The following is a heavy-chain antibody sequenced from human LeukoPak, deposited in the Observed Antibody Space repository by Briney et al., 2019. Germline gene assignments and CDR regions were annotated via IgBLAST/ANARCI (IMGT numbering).Heavy chain of an antibody. J-gene: IGHJ4*02. CDR2: IKSKTDGGTT. V-gene: IGHV3-15*01. D-gene: IGHD6-13*01. Sequence: GGSLRLSCAASGFTFSNAWMSWVRQAPGKGLEWVGRIKSKTDGGTTDYAAPVKGRFTISRDDSRNTLYLQMNSLKTEDTAVYYCTTLYSSSWYTYWGQGTLVTISS. CDR3: TTLYSSSWYTY. CDR1: GFTFSNAW.